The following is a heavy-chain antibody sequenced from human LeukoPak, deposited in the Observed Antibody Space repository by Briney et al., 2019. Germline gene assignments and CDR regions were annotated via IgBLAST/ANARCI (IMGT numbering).Heavy chain of an antibody. J-gene: IGHJ4*02. D-gene: IGHD6-13*01. CDR1: GSSFSTYA. Sequence: PGPSLRLSCATAGSSFSTYALSWVSHPPGKWLEWASCISVSGGSTYHADSVEGPLTISRDSSKNTLYLQLNSLRAEDTAIYYCARVIRAAPGKGYFNYWGQGPLVTVSS. CDR3: ARVIRAAPGKGYFNY. CDR2: ISVSGGST. V-gene: IGHV3-23*01.